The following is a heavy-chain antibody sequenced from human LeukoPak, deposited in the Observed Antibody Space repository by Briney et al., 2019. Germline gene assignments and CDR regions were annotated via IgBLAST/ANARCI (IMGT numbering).Heavy chain of an antibody. J-gene: IGHJ4*02. V-gene: IGHV3-23*01. CDR1: GFTFSSYA. CDR2: ISGSGGST. Sequence: PGGSLRLSCAASGFTFSSYAMSWVRQAPGKGLEWVSAISGSGGSTYYADSAKGRFTISRDNAKNTLYLQMNSLRAENTAVYYCARDPSPSCLDYWGQGTLVTVSS. CDR3: ARDPSPSCLDY. D-gene: IGHD2-2*01.